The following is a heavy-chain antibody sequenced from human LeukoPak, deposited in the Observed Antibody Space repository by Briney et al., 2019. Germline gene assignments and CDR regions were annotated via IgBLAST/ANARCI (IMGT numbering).Heavy chain of an antibody. CDR2: INPTNGDT. CDR3: AFGTLRGLKS. Sequence: ASVKVSCKTSGDIYISNYVFWVRQAPGQPLEWLGWINPTNGDTDSAEKAKVRVTVTRDTATTTAYLELRHLRSGDKAVSYCAFGTLRGLKSWGQGSLVTVSS. V-gene: IGHV1-2*02. J-gene: IGHJ5*02. CDR1: GDIYISNY. D-gene: IGHD1-1*01.